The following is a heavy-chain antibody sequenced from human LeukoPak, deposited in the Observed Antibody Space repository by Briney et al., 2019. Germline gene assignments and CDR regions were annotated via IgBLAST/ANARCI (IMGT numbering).Heavy chain of an antibody. CDR1: GFTFSSYW. CDR3: ARDWGSTSSDWYFDL. V-gene: IGHV3-74*01. D-gene: IGHD2-2*01. CDR2: INSDGSST. Sequence: GGSLRLSCAASGFTFSSYWMHWVCQAPGKGLVWVSRINSDGSSTSYADSVKGRFTISRDNAKNTLYLQMNSLRAEDTAVYYCARDWGSTSSDWYFDLWGRGTLVTVSS. J-gene: IGHJ2*01.